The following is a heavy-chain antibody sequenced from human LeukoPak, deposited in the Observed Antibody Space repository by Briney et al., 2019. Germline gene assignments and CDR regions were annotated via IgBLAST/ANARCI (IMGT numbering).Heavy chain of an antibody. CDR3: ARGRFLNSGSCGYFYI. CDR1: GYTFTSYD. CDR2: MNPNSGNT. D-gene: IGHD6-6*01. V-gene: IGHV1-8*01. J-gene: IGHJ4*02. Sequence: ASVKVSCKASGYTFTSYDINWGRQATGQGLEWMGWMNPNSGNTGYAQKSQGRVTMTRNTSISTAYMELSSLRSEDTAVYYCARGRFLNSGSCGYFYIWGQGTLVTVS.